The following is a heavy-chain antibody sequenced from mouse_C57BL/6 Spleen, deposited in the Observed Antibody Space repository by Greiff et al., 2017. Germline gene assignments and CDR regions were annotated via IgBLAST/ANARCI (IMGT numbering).Heavy chain of an antibody. CDR2: IAPSDSYT. Sequence: VQLQQSGAELVRPGTSVKLSCKASGYTFTSYWMHWVKQRPGQGLEWIGVIAPSDSYTNYNQKFKGKATLTVDTSSSTAYMQLSSLTSEDSAVYYCASMGEPYAMDDWGQGTSVTVSS. D-gene: IGHD2-13*01. V-gene: IGHV1-59*01. CDR1: GYTFTSYW. J-gene: IGHJ4*01. CDR3: ASMGEPYAMDD.